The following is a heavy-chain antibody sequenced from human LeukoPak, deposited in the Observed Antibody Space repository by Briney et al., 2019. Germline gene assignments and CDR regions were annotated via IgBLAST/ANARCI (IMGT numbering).Heavy chain of an antibody. V-gene: IGHV1-58*01. J-gene: IGHJ4*02. D-gene: IGHD4-17*01. CDR3: ARGSGYGDSPGLH. CDR1: GFTFSNSA. CDR2: IVVGSGNT. Sequence: SVKVSCKASGFTFSNSAVQWVRQARGQRLEWIGWIVVGSGNTNYAQKFQERVTITRDMSTSTAYMELNRLTSDDTAVYYCARGSGYGDSPGLHWGQGTLVTVSS.